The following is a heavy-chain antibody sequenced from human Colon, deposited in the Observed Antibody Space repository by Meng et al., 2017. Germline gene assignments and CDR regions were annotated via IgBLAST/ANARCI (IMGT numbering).Heavy chain of an antibody. V-gene: IGHV4-39*07. D-gene: IGHD5-12*01. Sequence: SETLSLTCTVSGGSISSSSTYWGWIRQPPGKGLEWIGTMSYSGSTLYNASPKSRVTMSVDTSKDQFSLNLTSMTAADTAVYYCARAVATDVVEARGFFHYWGQGTLVTVSS. CDR3: ARAVATDVVEARGFFHY. CDR2: MSYSGST. CDR1: GGSISSSSTY. J-gene: IGHJ4*02.